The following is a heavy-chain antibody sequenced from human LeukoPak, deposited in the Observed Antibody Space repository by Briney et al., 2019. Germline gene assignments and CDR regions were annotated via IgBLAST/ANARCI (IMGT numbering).Heavy chain of an antibody. Sequence: PGGSLRLSCAASGFTFSSYSMNWVRQAPGKGLEWVSYISSSSSTIYYADSVKGRFTISRDNAKNSLYLQMNSLRAEDTAVYYCARDWGDIVVVTASAFDIWGQGTMVTVSS. CDR2: ISSSSSTI. CDR1: GFTFSSYS. J-gene: IGHJ3*02. D-gene: IGHD2-21*02. V-gene: IGHV3-48*04. CDR3: ARDWGDIVVVTASAFDI.